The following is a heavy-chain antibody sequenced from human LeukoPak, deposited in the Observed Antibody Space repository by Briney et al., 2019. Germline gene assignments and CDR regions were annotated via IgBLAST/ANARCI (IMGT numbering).Heavy chain of an antibody. CDR1: GFTFSSHW. CDR3: ARDQNLISWGLDYFDY. J-gene: IGHJ4*02. D-gene: IGHD3-16*01. CDR2: IWQGGSER. V-gene: IGHV3-7*01. Sequence: GGSLTPSCVASGFTFSSHWMSWVRQAPGKGLEWVANIWQGGSERYYVDSVKGRFTISRDNAKNSLYLQMNSLRAEDTAIYYCARDQNLISWGLDYFDYWGQGTLVTVSS.